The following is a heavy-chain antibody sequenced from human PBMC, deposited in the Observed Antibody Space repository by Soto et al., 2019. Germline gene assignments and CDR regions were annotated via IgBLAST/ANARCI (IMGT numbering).Heavy chain of an antibody. CDR3: ARDRLMATAGTARHYFGLDV. J-gene: IGHJ6*02. V-gene: IGHV4-31*11. D-gene: IGHD5-18*01. CDR2: IYYSGNT. CDR1: GGSISSGGYS. Sequence: SETLSLTCAVSGGSISSGGYSWSWIRQPPGKGLEWIGYIYYSGNTYCNPSLKSRLTISVDTSKNQFSLNLSSVTAADTAVYYCARDRLMATAGTARHYFGLDVWGQGTTVTVSS.